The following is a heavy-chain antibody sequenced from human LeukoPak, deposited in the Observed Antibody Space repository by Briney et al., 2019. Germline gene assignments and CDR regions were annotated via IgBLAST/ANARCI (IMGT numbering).Heavy chain of an antibody. Sequence: SVKVSCKASGGTVTTYTLTWVRQAPGQGLEWMGGIIPIFGTANYAQKFQGRVTITADESTSTAYMELSSLRSEDTAVYYCARGGWYYDSSGYPCDYWGQGTLVTVSS. V-gene: IGHV1-69*13. CDR2: IIPIFGTA. CDR1: GGTVTTYT. D-gene: IGHD3-22*01. J-gene: IGHJ4*02. CDR3: ARGGWYYDSSGYPCDY.